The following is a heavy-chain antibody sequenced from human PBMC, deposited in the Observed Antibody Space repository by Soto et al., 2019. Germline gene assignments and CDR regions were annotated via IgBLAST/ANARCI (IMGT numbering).Heavy chain of an antibody. J-gene: IGHJ5*02. CDR2: IYYSGST. D-gene: IGHD3-22*01. V-gene: IGHV4-31*03. CDR3: ARRDYDSSYNWFDP. CDR1: GGSISSGGYY. Sequence: TLSLTCTVSGGSISSGGYYWSWIRQHPGKGLEWIGYIYYSGSTYYNPSLKSRVTISVDTSKNQFSLKLSSVTAADTAVYYCARRDYDSSYNWFDPWGQGTLATVSS.